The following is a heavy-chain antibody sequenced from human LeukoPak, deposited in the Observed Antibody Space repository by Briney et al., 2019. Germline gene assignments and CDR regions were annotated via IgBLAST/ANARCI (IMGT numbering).Heavy chain of an antibody. CDR3: AKDRRELVVAVAYYYYMDV. CDR1: GFTFSSYA. D-gene: IGHD2-15*01. Sequence: SGGSLRLSCAASGFTFSSYAMHWVRQAPGKGLEWVAFTRYDGSNKYYADSVKGRFTISRDNSKNTLYLQMNSLRVEDSAVYYCAKDRRELVVAVAYYYYMDVWGKGTTVTVSS. V-gene: IGHV3-30*02. J-gene: IGHJ6*03. CDR2: TRYDGSNK.